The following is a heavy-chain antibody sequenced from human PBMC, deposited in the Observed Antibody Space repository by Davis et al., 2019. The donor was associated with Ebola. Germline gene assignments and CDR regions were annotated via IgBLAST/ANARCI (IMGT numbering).Heavy chain of an antibody. CDR3: AREVGIVAWWYFDL. CDR1: GGSISSSSYY. J-gene: IGHJ2*01. CDR2: IYYSGST. Sequence: PSETLSLTCTVSGGSISSSSYYWGWIRQPPGKGLEWIGYIYYSGSTNYNPSLKSRVTISVDTSKDQFSLKLSSVTAADTAVYYCAREVGIVAWWYFDLWGRGTLVTVSS. V-gene: IGHV4-61*01. D-gene: IGHD5-12*01.